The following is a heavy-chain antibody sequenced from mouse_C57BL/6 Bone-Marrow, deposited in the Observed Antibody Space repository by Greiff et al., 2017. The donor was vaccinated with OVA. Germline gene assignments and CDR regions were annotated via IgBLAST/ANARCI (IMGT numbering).Heavy chain of an antibody. Sequence: DVKLVESGGGLVQPGGSLKLSCAASGFTFSDYYMYWVRQTPEKRLEWVAYISNGGGSTYYPDTVKGRFTISRDNAKNTLYLQMSRLKSEDTAMYYCARLYYSNFYYYAMDYWGQGTSVTVSS. CDR2: ISNGGGST. CDR3: ARLYYSNFYYYAMDY. V-gene: IGHV5-12*01. CDR1: GFTFSDYY. J-gene: IGHJ4*01. D-gene: IGHD2-5*01.